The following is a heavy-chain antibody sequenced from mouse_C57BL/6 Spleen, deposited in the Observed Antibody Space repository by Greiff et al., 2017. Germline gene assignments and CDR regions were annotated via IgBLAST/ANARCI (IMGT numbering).Heavy chain of an antibody. CDR3: ARDLYYGSSYGYFDV. V-gene: IGHV5-4*01. CDR2: ISDGGSYT. J-gene: IGHJ1*03. Sequence: EVHLVESGGGLVKPGGSLKLSCAASGFTFSSYAMSWVRQTPEKRLEWVATISDGGSYTYYPDNVKSRFTISRDNAKNNLYLQMSHLKSEDTAMYYCARDLYYGSSYGYFDVWGTGTTVTVSS. D-gene: IGHD1-1*01. CDR1: GFTFSSYA.